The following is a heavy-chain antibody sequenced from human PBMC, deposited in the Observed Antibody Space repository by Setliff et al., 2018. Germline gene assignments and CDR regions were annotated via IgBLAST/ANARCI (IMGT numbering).Heavy chain of an antibody. Sequence: SETLSLTCAVSGYSISSGYHWGWIRQPPGKGLELIGYIHHSGSTYYNPSLKSRVTISADTSKNQFSLTLTSVTATDTAVYYCARHFSSSWYFDYWGQGTQVTVSS. V-gene: IGHV4-38-2*01. J-gene: IGHJ4*02. CDR3: ARHFSSSWYFDY. D-gene: IGHD6-13*01. CDR2: IHHSGST. CDR1: GYSISSGYH.